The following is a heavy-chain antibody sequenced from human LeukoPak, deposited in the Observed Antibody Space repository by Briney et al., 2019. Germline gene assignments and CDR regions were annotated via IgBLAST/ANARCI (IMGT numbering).Heavy chain of an antibody. D-gene: IGHD6-6*01. CDR3: ARAYGSIAPFDY. J-gene: IGHJ4*02. V-gene: IGHV4-59*01. CDR1: GGSISSYY. Sequence: SETLSLTCTVSGGSISSYYWSWIRQPPGKGLEWIGYIYYSGSTDYNPSLKSRVTISVDTSKNQFSLKLSSVTAADTAVYYCARAYGSIAPFDYWGQGTLVTVSS. CDR2: IYYSGST.